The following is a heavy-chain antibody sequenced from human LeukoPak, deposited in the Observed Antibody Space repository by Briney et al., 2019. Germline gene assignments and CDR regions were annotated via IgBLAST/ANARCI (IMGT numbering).Heavy chain of an antibody. V-gene: IGHV4-59*01. D-gene: IGHD1-7*01. Sequence: SETLSLTCTVSGGSISPYYWSWIRQPPGKGLEWLGYIYYSGSTNYNPSLKSRVTISVDTSKNQFSLKLSSVTAADTAVYYCARDRYNWNSYYYYGMDVWGQGTTVTVSS. CDR2: IYYSGST. J-gene: IGHJ6*02. CDR3: ARDRYNWNSYYYYGMDV. CDR1: GGSISPYY.